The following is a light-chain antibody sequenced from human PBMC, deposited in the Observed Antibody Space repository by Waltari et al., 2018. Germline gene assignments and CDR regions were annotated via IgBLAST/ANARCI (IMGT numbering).Light chain of an antibody. Sequence: QSALTQPASVSGSPGQALTIPCTGTSSDVGTYNLVSWYQHPPEKAPNLMIYEVSQRPSGISHRFSGSKSGNTASLTISGLQAEDEADYYCCSYVGSSTWVFGGGTKLTVL. J-gene: IGLJ3*02. CDR3: CSYVGSSTWV. V-gene: IGLV2-23*02. CDR2: EVS. CDR1: SSDVGTYNL.